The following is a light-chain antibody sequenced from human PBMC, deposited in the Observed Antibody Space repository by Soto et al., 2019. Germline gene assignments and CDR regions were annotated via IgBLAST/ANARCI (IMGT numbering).Light chain of an antibody. V-gene: IGLV2-23*02. Sequence: QSALTQPASVSGSPGQSITISCTGTSSDVGGFKFVSWYQQHPDNAPKLIIYEVNKRPSGVSNRFSASKSGNTASLTISGLQAEDEADYYCCSYAGSRTHVLFGGGTKLTVL. CDR1: SSDVGGFKF. CDR2: EVN. J-gene: IGLJ2*01. CDR3: CSYAGSRTHVL.